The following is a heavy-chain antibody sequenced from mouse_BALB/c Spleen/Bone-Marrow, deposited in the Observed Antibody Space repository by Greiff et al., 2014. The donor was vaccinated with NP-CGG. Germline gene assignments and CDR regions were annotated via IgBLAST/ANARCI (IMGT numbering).Heavy chain of an antibody. CDR2: IRYSGST. J-gene: IGHJ1*01. V-gene: IGHV3-2*02. CDR3: ARYYYVSSPYWYFDV. CDR1: GYSITSDYV. Sequence: EVQGVESGPGLVKPSQSLSLTCTVTGYSITSDYVWNWIRQFPGNNLEWMGFIRYSGSTCYNQYLKGRISITRDTSTNQFFLQLNSVTTEDTSADSCARYYYVSSPYWYFDVWGAGTTVTVSS. D-gene: IGHD1-1*01.